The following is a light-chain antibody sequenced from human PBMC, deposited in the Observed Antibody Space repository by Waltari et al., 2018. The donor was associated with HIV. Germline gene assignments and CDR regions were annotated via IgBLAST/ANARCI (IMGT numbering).Light chain of an antibody. CDR2: GTS. V-gene: IGKV3-15*01. J-gene: IGKJ1*01. CDR1: QSVSSN. Sequence: EMVMTQSPATLSVSPGERATLSCRASQSVSSNLAWYHQRPGQAPRLLIYGTSTRATGIPARFSGSGSGTEFTLTINRLEPEDFAVYYCQQYGNSPRTFGQGTKVEI. CDR3: QQYGNSPRT.